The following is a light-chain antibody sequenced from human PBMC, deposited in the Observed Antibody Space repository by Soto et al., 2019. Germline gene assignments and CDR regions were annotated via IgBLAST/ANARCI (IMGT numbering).Light chain of an antibody. CDR1: QSVSSTY. CDR3: QQYCSSPPDT. CDR2: GAS. J-gene: IGKJ2*01. V-gene: IGKV3-20*01. Sequence: EIVLTQSPGTLSLSPGERATLSCRASQSVSSTYLAWYQQKPGQAPRLLIYGASSRATGTPDRFSGSGSGTDFTLTISRLDPEDFAVYYCQQYCSSPPDTFGQGTKLEIK.